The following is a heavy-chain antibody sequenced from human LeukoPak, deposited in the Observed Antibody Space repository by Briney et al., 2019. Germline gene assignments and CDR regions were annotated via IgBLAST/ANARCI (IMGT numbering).Heavy chain of an antibody. CDR1: GFTFDDYA. CDR3: AKDRSPLIAARPYAFDI. V-gene: IGHV3-9*01. D-gene: IGHD6-6*01. J-gene: IGHJ3*02. Sequence: PGGSLRLSCAASGFTFDDYAMHWVRQAPGKGLEWVSGISWNSGSIGYADSVEGRFTISRDNAKNSLYLQMNSLRAEDTALYYCAKDRSPLIAARPYAFDIWGQGTMVTVSS. CDR2: ISWNSGSI.